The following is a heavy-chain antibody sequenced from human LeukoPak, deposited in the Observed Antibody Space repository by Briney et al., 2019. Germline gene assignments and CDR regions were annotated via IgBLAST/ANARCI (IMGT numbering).Heavy chain of an antibody. V-gene: IGHV4-39*01. Sequence: PSETLSLTCTVSGGSISSSSYYWGWIRQPPGKGLEWIGSIYYSGSTYYNPSLKSRVTISVDTSKNQFSLKLSSVTAADTAVFYCARIVENMAMDHRFDYWGQGTLVTVSS. CDR2: IYYSGST. D-gene: IGHD1-26*01. J-gene: IGHJ4*02. CDR3: ARIVENMAMDHRFDY. CDR1: GGSISSSSYY.